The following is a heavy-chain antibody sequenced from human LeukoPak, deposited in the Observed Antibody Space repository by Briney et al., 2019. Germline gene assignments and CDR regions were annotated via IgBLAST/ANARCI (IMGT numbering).Heavy chain of an antibody. D-gene: IGHD4-17*01. Sequence: PGGSLRLSCAASGFTFSTYSMNWVRQAPGKGLEWVSYISSSGSTIYYADSVKGRFTISRDNAKNSLYLQMNSLRAEDTAVYYCARVQGWKSLRDYGDPLFDYWGQGTLVTVSS. CDR1: GFTFSTYS. CDR2: ISSSGSTI. V-gene: IGHV3-48*04. CDR3: ARVQGWKSLRDYGDPLFDY. J-gene: IGHJ4*02.